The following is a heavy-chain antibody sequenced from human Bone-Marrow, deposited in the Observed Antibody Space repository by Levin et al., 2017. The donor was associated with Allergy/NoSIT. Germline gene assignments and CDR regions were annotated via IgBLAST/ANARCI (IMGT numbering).Heavy chain of an antibody. Sequence: PGGSLRLSCAASGFTFSSYAMHWVRQAPGKGLEWVAVISYDGSNKYYADSVKGRFTISRDNSKNTLYLQMNSLRAEDTAVYYCARGAHMKEAVAGTMDYWGQGTLVTVSS. J-gene: IGHJ4*02. CDR1: GFTFSSYA. D-gene: IGHD6-19*01. V-gene: IGHV3-30-3*01. CDR2: ISYDGSNK. CDR3: ARGAHMKEAVAGTMDY.